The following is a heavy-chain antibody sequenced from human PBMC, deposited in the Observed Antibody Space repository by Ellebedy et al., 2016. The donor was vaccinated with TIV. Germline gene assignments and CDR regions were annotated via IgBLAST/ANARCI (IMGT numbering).Heavy chain of an antibody. V-gene: IGHV4-39*01. D-gene: IGHD5-18*01. CDR2: IYYSGST. Sequence: MPSETLSLTCTVSGGSISSSSYYRGWIRQPPGKGLEWIGSIYYSGSTYYNPSLKSRVTISVDTSKNQFSLKLSSVTAADTAVYYCARHSWIQIKNWFDPWGQGTLVTVSS. CDR3: ARHSWIQIKNWFDP. CDR1: GGSISSSSYY. J-gene: IGHJ5*02.